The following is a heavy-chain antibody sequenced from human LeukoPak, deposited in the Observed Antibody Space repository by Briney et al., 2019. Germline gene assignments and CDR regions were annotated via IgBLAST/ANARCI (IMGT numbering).Heavy chain of an antibody. CDR1: GYTFTGYY. J-gene: IGHJ6*03. V-gene: IGHV1-2*02. CDR2: INPNSGGT. CDR3: ARGYSGYLNPYYYMDV. Sequence: ASVKVSCKASGYTFTGYYMHWVRQAPGQGLEWMGWINPNSGGTNYAQKFQGRVTMTRDTSISTAYVELSRLRSDDTAVYYCARGYSGYLNPYYYMDVWGKGTTVTVSS. D-gene: IGHD5-12*01.